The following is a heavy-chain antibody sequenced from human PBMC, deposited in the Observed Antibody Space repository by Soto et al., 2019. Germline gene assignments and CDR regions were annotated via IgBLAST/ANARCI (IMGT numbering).Heavy chain of an antibody. Sequence: PGGSLRLSCAASGFSFSSYGMHWVRQAPGKGLEWVAVIWYDGSNKYYADSVKGRFTISRDNSKNTLYLQMNSLRAEDTAVYYCARGYSSSWPNYYYYGMDVWGQGTTVTV. V-gene: IGHV3-33*01. J-gene: IGHJ6*02. D-gene: IGHD6-13*01. CDR1: GFSFSSYG. CDR2: IWYDGSNK. CDR3: ARGYSSSWPNYYYYGMDV.